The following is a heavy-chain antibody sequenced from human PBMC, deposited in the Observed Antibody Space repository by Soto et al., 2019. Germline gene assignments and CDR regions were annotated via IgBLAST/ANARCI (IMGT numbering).Heavy chain of an antibody. CDR1: GFTFDDYA. Sequence: GGSLRLSCAASGFTFDDYAMHWVRQAPGKGLEWVSGISWNSGSIGYADSVKGRFTISRDNAKNSLYLQMNSLRAEDTALYYCAKDMDVVVQFYMDVWGKGTTVTVSS. V-gene: IGHV3-9*01. CDR2: ISWNSGSI. CDR3: AKDMDVVVQFYMDV. J-gene: IGHJ6*03. D-gene: IGHD2-2*01.